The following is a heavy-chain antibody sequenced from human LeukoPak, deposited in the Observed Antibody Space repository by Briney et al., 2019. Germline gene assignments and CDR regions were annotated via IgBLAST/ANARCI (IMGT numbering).Heavy chain of an antibody. D-gene: IGHD2-2*01. V-gene: IGHV4-39*01. J-gene: IGHJ5*02. CDR2: IYYSGST. CDR1: GGSISSSSYY. Sequence: SETLSLTCTVSGGSISSSSYYWGWIRQPPGTGLEWIGSIYYSGSTYYNPSLKSRVTISVATSKTQFSLKLSSVTAADTAVYYCARHALGYCSSTSCWGLNWFDPWGQGTLVTVSS. CDR3: ARHALGYCSSTSCWGLNWFDP.